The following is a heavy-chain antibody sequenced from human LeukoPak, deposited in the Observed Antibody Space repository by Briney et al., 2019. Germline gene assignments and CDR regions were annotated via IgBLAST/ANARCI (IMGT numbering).Heavy chain of an antibody. CDR2: INHSGST. CDR1: GGSFSGYY. Sequence: PSETPSLTCAVYGGSFSGYYWSWIRQPPGKGLEWIGEINHSGSTNYNPSLKSRVTISVDTSKNQFSLKLSSVTAADTAVYYCASWAAIATLWGRGTLVTVSS. V-gene: IGHV4-34*01. CDR3: ASWAAIATL. J-gene: IGHJ2*01. D-gene: IGHD6-13*01.